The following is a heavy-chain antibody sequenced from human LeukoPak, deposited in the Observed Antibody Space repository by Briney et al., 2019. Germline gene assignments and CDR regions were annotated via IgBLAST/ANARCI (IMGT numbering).Heavy chain of an antibody. V-gene: IGHV3-7*05. CDR2: IKQDGSEK. Sequence: GGSLRLSCAASGFTFSNYWMSWVRQAPEKGLEWVANIKQDGSEKYYVDSVKVRFTISRDNAKNSLYLQMNSLRAEDTAVYYCARGMFYYGSGSDTGDYWGQGTLVTVSS. D-gene: IGHD3-10*01. J-gene: IGHJ4*02. CDR1: GFTFSNYW. CDR3: ARGMFYYGSGSDTGDY.